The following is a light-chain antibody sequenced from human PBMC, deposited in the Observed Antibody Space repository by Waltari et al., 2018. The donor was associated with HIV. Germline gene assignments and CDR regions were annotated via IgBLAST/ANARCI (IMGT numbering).Light chain of an antibody. CDR3: MIWHSSAWV. Sequence: QAVLTQPASLSASPGASASLTCTLRSGINVGTYRIYWYQQKPGSPPQYLLRYKSASDQPQGAGAPSRFSGSKEASAKAGILLIAGLQSEDEADYYCMIWHSSAWVFGGGTKLTVL. J-gene: IGLJ3*02. CDR2: YKSASDQ. V-gene: IGLV5-45*01. CDR1: SGINVGTYR.